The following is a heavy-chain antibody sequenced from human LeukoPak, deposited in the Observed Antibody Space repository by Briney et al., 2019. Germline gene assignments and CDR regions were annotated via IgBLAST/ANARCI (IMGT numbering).Heavy chain of an antibody. CDR1: GYTFTSYY. CDR3: ARARYSSGYVRYFDY. V-gene: IGHV1-46*01. J-gene: IGHJ4*02. D-gene: IGHD3-22*01. CDR2: IHPSAGST. Sequence: RASVKVSCKASGYTFTSYYMHWVRQAPGQGLEWMGMIHPSAGSTIYAQKFQGSVAMTRDTSTSTVYMELSSLRSEDTAVYYCARARYSSGYVRYFDYWGQGTLVTVSS.